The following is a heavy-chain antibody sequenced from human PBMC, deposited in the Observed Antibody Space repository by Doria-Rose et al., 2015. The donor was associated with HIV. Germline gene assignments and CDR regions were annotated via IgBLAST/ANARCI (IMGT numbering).Heavy chain of an antibody. CDR1: GFSFSSYG. CDR2: TSYSGSNS. D-gene: IGHD2-21*01. V-gene: IGHV3-30*18. CDR3: VKDTGGNSGSDAFDL. J-gene: IGHJ3*01. Sequence: GKSLRLSCVASGFSFSSYGMHWVRQAPAKGLEWVASTSYSGSNSYYADSVKGRFTISRDTSKSTLYLQMNTMRFEDTAVYHCVKDTGGNSGSDAFDLWGQGAMVTVSS.